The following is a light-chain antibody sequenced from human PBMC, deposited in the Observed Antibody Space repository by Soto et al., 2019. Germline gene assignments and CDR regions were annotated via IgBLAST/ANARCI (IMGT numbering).Light chain of an antibody. J-gene: IGKJ1*01. Sequence: EIVLIQSPATMSLSPGERDTRCCKATQSFSNFLAWYQQKTGQDPRLLIPDASNRATGIPGRFSGSGSGTDVSLTISSLEPEDFAFSYCHQHRNWAWRVGEGTKVEI. CDR3: HQHRNWAWR. CDR2: DAS. V-gene: IGKV3-11*01. CDR1: QSFSNF.